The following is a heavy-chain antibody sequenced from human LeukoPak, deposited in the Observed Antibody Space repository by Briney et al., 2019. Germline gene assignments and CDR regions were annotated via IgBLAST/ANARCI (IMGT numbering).Heavy chain of an antibody. D-gene: IGHD1-1*01. CDR2: INHSGST. V-gene: IGHV4-34*01. CDR3: ARGTNLGWFDP. CDR1: GGSFSGYY. Sequence: SETLSLTCAVYGGSFSGYYWSWIRQPPGEGLEWIGEINHSGSTNYNPSLTSRVTISVDTSKNQFSLKLSSVTAADTAVYYCARGTNLGWFDPWGQGTLVTVSS. J-gene: IGHJ5*02.